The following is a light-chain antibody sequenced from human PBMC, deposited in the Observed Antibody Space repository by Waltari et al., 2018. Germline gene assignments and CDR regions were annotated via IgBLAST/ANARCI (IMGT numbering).Light chain of an antibody. CDR3: QQSSSALRT. V-gene: IGKV1-39*01. CDR1: QSISGH. J-gene: IGKJ2*01. Sequence: GDRVTITCRASQSISGHVNWYQQKPGKAPKLLIHAASTLQSGVPPRFSGSGSGTDFTLTISSLQPEDFSTYYCQQSSSALRTFGQGTKLDIK. CDR2: AAS.